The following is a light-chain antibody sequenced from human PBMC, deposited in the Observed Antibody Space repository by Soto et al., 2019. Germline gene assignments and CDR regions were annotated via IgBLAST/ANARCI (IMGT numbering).Light chain of an antibody. J-gene: IGKJ2*01. V-gene: IGKV1-39*01. CDR2: GAS. CDR3: QQRYHTFRT. Sequence: DIQMTQSPSSLSASVGDRVTITCRASQSISMYLTWYQQKPGKAPKRLIYGASTLQRGVPSRFSGSGSGTDFTLTINSLQPEDFATYYCQQRYHTFRTFGQGTKLEIK. CDR1: QSISMY.